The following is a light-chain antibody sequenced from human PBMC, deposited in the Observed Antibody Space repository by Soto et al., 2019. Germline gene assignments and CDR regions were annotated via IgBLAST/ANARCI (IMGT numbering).Light chain of an antibody. V-gene: IGKV3-11*01. Sequence: VLTQSPVTLSLSPGDRATLSCRASQSVSSLLAWYQQKPGQAPRLLVYGASNRATGIPARFSGSGSGTDFTLTISSLEPEDFGVYYCQQRSNWPRLTFGGGTKVEIK. CDR1: QSVSSL. CDR2: GAS. J-gene: IGKJ4*01. CDR3: QQRSNWPRLT.